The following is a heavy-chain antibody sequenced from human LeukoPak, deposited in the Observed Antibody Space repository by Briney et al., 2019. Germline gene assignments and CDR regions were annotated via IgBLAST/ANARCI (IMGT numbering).Heavy chain of an antibody. CDR1: GDSVSSNSAT. CDR2: TYYRSQWYN. V-gene: IGHV6-1*01. CDR3: ARVGGSGWYAFDY. J-gene: IGHJ4*02. D-gene: IGHD6-19*01. Sequence: SQTLSLTCALSGDSVSSNSATWNWIRQSPSRGLEWLGRTYYRSQWYNDYAVSVKSRITINLDTSKNQFSLQLNSVTPEDTAVYYCARVGGSGWYAFDYWGQGTLVIVSS.